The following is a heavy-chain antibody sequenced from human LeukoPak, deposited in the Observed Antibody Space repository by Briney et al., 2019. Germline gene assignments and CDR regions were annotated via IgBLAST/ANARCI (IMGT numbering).Heavy chain of an antibody. CDR2: IYSGGST. CDR3: ARVDYYYYYMDV. J-gene: IGHJ6*03. Sequence: GGSLRLSCAASGFTVSSNYMSWVRQAPGKGLEWVSVIYSGGSTYYADSVKGRFTISRDNSKNTLYLQVNSLRAEDTAVYYCARVDYYYYYMDVWGKGTTVTISS. CDR1: GFTVSSNY. V-gene: IGHV3-53*01.